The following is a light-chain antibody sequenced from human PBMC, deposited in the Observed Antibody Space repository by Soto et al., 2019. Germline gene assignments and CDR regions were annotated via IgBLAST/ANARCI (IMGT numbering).Light chain of an antibody. CDR2: GAS. CDR3: QHYGSSPPYT. CDR1: RSVSSSY. Sequence: IVLTQSPDTLSLSPGERATLYCRASRSVSSSYLAWYQHKAGQAPRLLISGASNRATDIPDRFSGSESGTDFTLTISRLEPEECAVYYCQHYGSSPPYTFGQGTKLEIK. V-gene: IGKV3-20*01. J-gene: IGKJ2*01.